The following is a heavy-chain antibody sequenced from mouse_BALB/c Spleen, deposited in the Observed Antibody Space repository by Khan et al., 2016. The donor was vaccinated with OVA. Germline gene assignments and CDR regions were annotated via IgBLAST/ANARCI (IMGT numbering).Heavy chain of an antibody. V-gene: IGHV6-6*02. Sequence: VQLVESGGGLVQPGGSMKLSCDASGFTFSNYWMNWVSQSPEKGLEWVAEIRLYSDDYETHHADSVKGRFTISSDDSKSRVYLQMNNLRAEDTGIYYCRILLWGQGTTLTVSS. CDR2: IRLYSDDYET. J-gene: IGHJ2*01. CDR3: RILL. CDR1: GFTFSNYW.